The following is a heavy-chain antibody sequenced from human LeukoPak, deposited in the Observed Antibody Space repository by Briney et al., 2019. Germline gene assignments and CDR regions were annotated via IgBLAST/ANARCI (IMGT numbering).Heavy chain of an antibody. CDR1: GFTFSDYY. CDR3: ARLLLLWFGEEPDAFDI. Sequence: GGSLRLSCAASGFTFSDYYMSWIRQAPGKGLEWVSYIRSSGSTIYYADSVKGRFTISRDNAKNSLYLQMNSLRAEDTAVYYCARLLLLWFGEEPDAFDIWGQGTMVTVSS. J-gene: IGHJ3*02. D-gene: IGHD3-10*01. CDR2: IRSSGSTI. V-gene: IGHV3-11*01.